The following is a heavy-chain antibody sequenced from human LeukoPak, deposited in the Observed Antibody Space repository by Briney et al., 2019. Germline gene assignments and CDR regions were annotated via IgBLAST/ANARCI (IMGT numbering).Heavy chain of an antibody. D-gene: IGHD3-10*01. J-gene: IGHJ5*02. V-gene: IGHV4-59*11. CDR1: GGSISSHY. Sequence: SETLSLTCTVSGGSISSHYWSWIRQPPGKGLEWIGYIYYNGSTNYNPSLKSRVTISVDTSKNQFSLKLSSVTAADTAVYYCARGIQATWFDPWGQGTLVTVSS. CDR3: ARGIQATWFDP. CDR2: IYYNGST.